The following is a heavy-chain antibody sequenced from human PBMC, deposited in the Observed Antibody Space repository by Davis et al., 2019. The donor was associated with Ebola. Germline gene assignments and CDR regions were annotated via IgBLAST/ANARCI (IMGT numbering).Heavy chain of an antibody. CDR2: ISGSGRSL. Sequence: GGSLRLSCAASGFTFSRYAMSWVRQAAGKGPEWVSIISGSGRSLHYADSVKGRFTIPRDISRSTLFLQMNGLRAEDTGVYYCAKPVMTALTTGDYCGQGTLVTVSS. V-gene: IGHV3-23*01. J-gene: IGHJ4*02. CDR3: AKPVMTALTTGDY. CDR1: GFTFSRYA. D-gene: IGHD1-1*01.